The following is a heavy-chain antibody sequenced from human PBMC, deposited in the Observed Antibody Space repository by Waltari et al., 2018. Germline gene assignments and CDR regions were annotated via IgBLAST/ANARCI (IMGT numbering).Heavy chain of an antibody. CDR3: ARRPCRDGNCYMDH. CDR2: ITNVGGST. D-gene: IGHD2-15*01. J-gene: IGHJ4*02. V-gene: IGHV3-23*01. CDR1: GFTFSSDD. Sequence: EVQLLESGGGLVQPGGSLRLSCAASGFTFSSDDMNWVRQAPGKWLDGVSNITNVGGSTSHADALKGLFTISRDNSKNMLYLQMNSLRAEDTAVYYCARRPCRDGNCYMDHWGQGTLVTVSS.